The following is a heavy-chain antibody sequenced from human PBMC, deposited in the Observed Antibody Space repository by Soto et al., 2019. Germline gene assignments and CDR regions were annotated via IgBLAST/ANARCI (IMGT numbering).Heavy chain of an antibody. CDR3: ARFVRHQLPTIDF. Sequence: QVQLVQSGAEVKEPGASVRVSCKASGYTFPSYDINWVRQATGQGLEWMGWMNPESRNTGYAQKFQGRVTMTKDTSISTAYMELTSLRSEDTAVYYCARFVRHQLPTIDFWGQGTLVTVSS. J-gene: IGHJ4*02. V-gene: IGHV1-8*01. CDR1: GYTFPSYD. CDR2: MNPESRNT. D-gene: IGHD2-2*01.